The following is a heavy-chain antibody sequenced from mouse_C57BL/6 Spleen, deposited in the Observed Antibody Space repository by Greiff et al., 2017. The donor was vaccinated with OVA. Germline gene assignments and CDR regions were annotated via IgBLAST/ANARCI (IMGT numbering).Heavy chain of an antibody. D-gene: IGHD1-1*01. CDR2: IYPSDSET. V-gene: IGHV1-61*01. CDR1: GYTFTSYW. Sequence: VQLQQPGAELVRPGSSVKLSCKASGYTFTSYWMDWVKQRPGQGLEWIGYIYPSDSETHYNQKFKDKATLTVDKSSSTAYMQLSSLTSEDSAVYYCARGDGLYAMDYWGQGTSVTVSS. J-gene: IGHJ4*01. CDR3: ARGDGLYAMDY.